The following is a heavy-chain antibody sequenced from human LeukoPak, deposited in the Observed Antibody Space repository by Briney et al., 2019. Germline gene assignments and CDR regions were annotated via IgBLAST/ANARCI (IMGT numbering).Heavy chain of an antibody. D-gene: IGHD1-1*01. CDR2: INPNSGGA. CDR1: GFTFTGYY. CDR3: ARDNTPPFNGPQTGNVY. V-gene: IGHV1-2*06. Sequence: VASVKASCKASGFTFTGYYMHWVRQAPGQGLEWMGRINPNSGGAIYAQKFQGRVTITRDTNVSTAYMVLSGLRADDTAVYYCARDNTPPFNGPQTGNVYWRQRTLVSVSS. J-gene: IGHJ4*02.